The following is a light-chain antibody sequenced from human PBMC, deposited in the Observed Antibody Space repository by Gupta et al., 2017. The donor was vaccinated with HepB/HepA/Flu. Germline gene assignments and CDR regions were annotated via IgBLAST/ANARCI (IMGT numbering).Light chain of an antibody. CDR1: QGITTY. CDR3: QQLNRYPPWT. V-gene: IGKV1-9*01. J-gene: IGKJ1*01. CDR2: AAS. Sequence: DIQLTQSPSFLSASVGDRVTITCRASQGITTYLAWYQQKSGKAPKVLIYAASTLQSGVPSRFSGSGSGTEFTLAISSLQPEDSATYYCQQLNRYPPWTFGQGTKVEIK.